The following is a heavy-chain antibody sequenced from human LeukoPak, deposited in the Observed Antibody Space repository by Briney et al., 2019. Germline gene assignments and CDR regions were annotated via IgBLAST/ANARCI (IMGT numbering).Heavy chain of an antibody. V-gene: IGHV1-69*13. Sequence: GASVKVSCKASGGTLSSYAISWVRQAPGQGLEWMGGIIPIFGTANYAQKFQGRVTITADESTSTAYMELSSLRSEDTAVYYCARAEFNTPAAIPPRDYYYYYYMDVWGKGTTVTVSS. D-gene: IGHD2-2*01. CDR1: GGTLSSYA. CDR3: ARAEFNTPAAIPPRDYYYYYYMDV. J-gene: IGHJ6*03. CDR2: IIPIFGTA.